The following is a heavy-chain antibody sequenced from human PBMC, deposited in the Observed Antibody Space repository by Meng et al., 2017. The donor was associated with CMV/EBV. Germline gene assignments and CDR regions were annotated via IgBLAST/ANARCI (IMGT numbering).Heavy chain of an antibody. V-gene: IGHV3-74*01. CDR3: ARLERLLVHPYYYYGMDV. J-gene: IGHJ6*02. D-gene: IGHD6-6*01. Sequence: GGSLRLSCAASGFTFSSYWMHWVRQAPGKGLVWVSRINSDGSSTSYADSVKGRFTISRDKAKNTLYLQMNSLRAEDTAVYYCARLERLLVHPYYYYGMDVWGQGTTVTVSS. CDR1: GFTFSSYW. CDR2: INSDGSST.